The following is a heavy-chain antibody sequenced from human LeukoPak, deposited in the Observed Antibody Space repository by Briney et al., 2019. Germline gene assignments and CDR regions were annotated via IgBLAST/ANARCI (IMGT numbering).Heavy chain of an antibody. J-gene: IGHJ4*02. CDR1: GYTFTGYY. Sequence: ASVKVSRKASGYTFTGYYMHWVRQAPGQGLEWMGWINPNSGGTNYAQKFQGRVTMTRDTSISTAYMELSRLRSDDTAVYYCASHSSSWYTAYHDYWGQGTLVTVSS. D-gene: IGHD6-13*01. V-gene: IGHV1-2*02. CDR2: INPNSGGT. CDR3: ASHSSSWYTAYHDY.